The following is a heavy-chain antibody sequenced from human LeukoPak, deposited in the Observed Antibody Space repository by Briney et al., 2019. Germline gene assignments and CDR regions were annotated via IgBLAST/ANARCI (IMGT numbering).Heavy chain of an antibody. V-gene: IGHV1-18*01. CDR3: ARDSGTAMVKGYYYYYYMDV. D-gene: IGHD5-18*01. CDR1: GYTFTSYG. CDR2: ISAYTGNT. Sequence: WASVKVSCKASGYTFTSYGISWVRQAPGQGLEWMGWISAYTGNTNYAQKLQGRVTMTTDKSTSTAYMELRSLRSDDTAVYYCARDSGTAMVKGYYYYYYMDVWGKGTTVTVSS. J-gene: IGHJ6*03.